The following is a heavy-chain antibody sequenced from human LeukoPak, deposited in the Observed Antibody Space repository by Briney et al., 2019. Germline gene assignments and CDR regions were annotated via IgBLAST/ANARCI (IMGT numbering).Heavy chain of an antibody. V-gene: IGHV3-30-3*01. CDR3: ASTMSSVAPLDY. J-gene: IGHJ4*02. D-gene: IGHD3-10*01. CDR1: GFTFSNYV. CDR2: ISPDGTNN. Sequence: PGRSLRLSCAASGFTFSNYVVHWVRQAPGKGLEWVAIISPDGTNNYYADSVKGRFTISRDNSKNTVFLQMNSLRVEDTAVYYCASTMSSVAPLDYWGQGALVTVSS.